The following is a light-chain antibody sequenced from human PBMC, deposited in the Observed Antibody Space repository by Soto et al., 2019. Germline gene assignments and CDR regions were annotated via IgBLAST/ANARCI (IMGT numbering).Light chain of an antibody. J-gene: IGKJ3*01. CDR2: AAS. CDR3: QQSYSTPPIYT. CDR1: QSISSY. Sequence: DIQMTQSPSSLSASVGDRVTITCRASQSISSYLTWYQQKPGKAPKLLIYAASSLQSGVPSRFSGSGSGTDFTLTISSLQPEDVGTYYCQQSYSTPPIYTFGPGTKVDIK. V-gene: IGKV1-39*01.